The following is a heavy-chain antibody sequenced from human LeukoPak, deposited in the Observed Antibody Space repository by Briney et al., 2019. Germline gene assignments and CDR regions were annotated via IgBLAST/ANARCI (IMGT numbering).Heavy chain of an antibody. CDR3: ARSTALLWFGDPLNNWFDP. V-gene: IGHV1-2*06. D-gene: IGHD3-10*01. CDR2: INPNSGGT. J-gene: IGHJ5*02. Sequence: ASVKVSCKASGYTFTGYYMHWVRQAPGQGLEWMGRINPNSGGTNYAQKFQGRVTMTRDTSISTAYMELSRLRSDDTAVYYCARSTALLWFGDPLNNWFDPWGQGTLVTVSS. CDR1: GYTFTGYY.